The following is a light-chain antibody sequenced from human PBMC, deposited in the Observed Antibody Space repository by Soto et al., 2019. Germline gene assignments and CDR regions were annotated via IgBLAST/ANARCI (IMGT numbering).Light chain of an antibody. Sequence: IVLTQSPGTLSLSPGERATLSCRASQSVTSSSLGWYQQKPGQAPRLLIYGASTRATGIPDRFSGSGSGTDFTLTISRLEPEDFAVYYCQQYSSTPETFGQGTKVEIK. CDR2: GAS. CDR1: QSVTSSS. V-gene: IGKV3-20*01. CDR3: QQYSSTPET. J-gene: IGKJ1*01.